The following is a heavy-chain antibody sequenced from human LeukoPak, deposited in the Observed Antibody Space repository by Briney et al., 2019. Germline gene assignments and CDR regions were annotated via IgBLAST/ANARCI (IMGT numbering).Heavy chain of an antibody. D-gene: IGHD2-2*01. CDR1: GYTFTSYA. CDR3: ARTRCSSTSCKRENWFDP. V-gene: IGHV1-3*01. CDR2: INAGNGNT. Sequence: ASVKVSCKASGYTFTSYAMHWVRQAPGQRLEWMGWINAGNGNTKYSQKFQGRVTITRDTSASTAYMELSSLRSEDTAVYYCARTRCSSTSCKRENWFDPWGQGTLVTVSS. J-gene: IGHJ5*02.